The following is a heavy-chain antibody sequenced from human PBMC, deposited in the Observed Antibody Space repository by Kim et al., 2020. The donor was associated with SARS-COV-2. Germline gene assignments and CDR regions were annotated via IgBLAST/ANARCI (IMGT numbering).Heavy chain of an antibody. CDR2: ISAYNGNT. V-gene: IGHV1-18*01. J-gene: IGHJ6*02. Sequence: ASVKVSCKASGYTFTSYGISWVRQAPGQGLEWMGWISAYNGNTNYAQKLQGRVTMTTDTSTSTAYMELRSLRSDDTAVYYCARAHVKSLWFGELLREYGMDVWGQGTTVTVSS. CDR1: GYTFTSYG. CDR3: ARAHVKSLWFGELLREYGMDV. D-gene: IGHD3-10*01.